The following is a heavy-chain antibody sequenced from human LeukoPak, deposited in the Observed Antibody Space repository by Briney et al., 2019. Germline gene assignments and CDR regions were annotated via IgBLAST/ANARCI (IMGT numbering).Heavy chain of an antibody. CDR1: GFTFSNAW. J-gene: IGHJ6*02. V-gene: IGHV3-15*01. CDR3: TTDNAPGMDV. CDR2: IRDKPDGGTT. D-gene: IGHD2-2*01. Sequence: GGSLRLSCTTSGFTFSNAWMSWVRQAPGKGLEWVGLIRDKPDGGTTDYAAPVKGRFTISRDDSKSMLYLQMNSLKTEDTAVYYCTTDNAPGMDVWGQGTTVTVSS.